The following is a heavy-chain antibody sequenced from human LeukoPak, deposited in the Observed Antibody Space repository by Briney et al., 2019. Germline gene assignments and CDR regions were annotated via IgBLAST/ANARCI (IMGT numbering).Heavy chain of an antibody. CDR1: GFTVSNNY. CDR3: ARDSGGSYYTDY. D-gene: IGHD1-26*01. Sequence: GGSLRLSCAASGFTVSNNYISWVRQAPGKGLEWVSVIYSGGGTYSADSVKRRFTISRDNSKNTLYLQMNSLRAEDPAVYYCARDSGGSYYTDYWGQGTLVTVSS. CDR2: IYSGGGT. V-gene: IGHV3-66*01. J-gene: IGHJ4*02.